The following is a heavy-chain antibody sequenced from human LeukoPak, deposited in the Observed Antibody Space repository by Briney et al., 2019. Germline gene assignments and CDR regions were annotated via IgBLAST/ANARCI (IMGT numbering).Heavy chain of an antibody. J-gene: IGHJ3*02. CDR2: INLIGGTT. V-gene: IGHV1-46*01. CDR3: ARAEHDYGDYVVAFDI. D-gene: IGHD4-17*01. CDR1: GYTFSSSY. Sequence: ASVKVSCKASGYTFSSSYMHWVRQAPGQGLEWMGIINLIGGTTSYAQKFQGRVTMTRDMPTSTVYMELSSLRSEDTAVYYCARAEHDYGDYVVAFDIWGQGTMVTVSS.